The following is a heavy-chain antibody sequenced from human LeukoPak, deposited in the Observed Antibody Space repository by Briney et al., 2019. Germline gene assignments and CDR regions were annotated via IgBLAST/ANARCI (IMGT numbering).Heavy chain of an antibody. D-gene: IGHD3-22*01. CDR1: GYTFTSHW. CDR3: ARRPCDSSGYLFDD. Sequence: GESLKISCKGSGYTFTSHWIGWVRQMPGKGLEWMGIIYPGDSDTRYSPSFQGQVTISADKSISTAYLQWSSLKDSDTAMYYCARRPCDSSGYLFDDGSQGTLVTVSS. V-gene: IGHV5-51*01. J-gene: IGHJ4*02. CDR2: IYPGDSDT.